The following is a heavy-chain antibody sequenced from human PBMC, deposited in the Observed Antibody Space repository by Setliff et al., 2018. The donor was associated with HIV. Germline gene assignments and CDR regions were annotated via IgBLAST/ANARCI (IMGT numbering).Heavy chain of an antibody. Sequence: ASVKVSCKASGGTFSSYAISWVRQAPGQGLEWMGGIIPIFGTANYAQKFQGRVTITADESTNTAYMELSSLRSEDTAVYYCAGADYSDTSGYYSNFDYWGQGTLVTVSS. V-gene: IGHV1-69*13. CDR1: GGTFSSYA. J-gene: IGHJ4*02. CDR2: IIPIFGTA. CDR3: AGADYSDTSGYYSNFDY. D-gene: IGHD3-22*01.